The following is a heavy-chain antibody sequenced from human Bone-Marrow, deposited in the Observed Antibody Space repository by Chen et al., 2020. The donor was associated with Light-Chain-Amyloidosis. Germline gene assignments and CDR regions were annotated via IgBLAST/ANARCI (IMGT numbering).Heavy chain of an antibody. J-gene: IGHJ6*02. D-gene: IGHD5-12*01. CDR1: GFAVGNNH. Sequence: EVQVVESGGDLIQPGGFVRLSCAASGFAVGNNHMSWVRQPPGKGLELISGVGGRGKIAYADSGKGGFTSSRDKSNNTVELQRYSLRADDTAVYYCARGGRLRSMDVWGQGTTVAVSS. CDR2: VGGRGKI. V-gene: IGHV3-53*01. CDR3: ARGGRLRSMDV.